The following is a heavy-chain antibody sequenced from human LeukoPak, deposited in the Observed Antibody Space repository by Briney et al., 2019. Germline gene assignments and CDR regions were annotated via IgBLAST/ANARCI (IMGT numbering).Heavy chain of an antibody. J-gene: IGHJ4*02. CDR1: GGSISSGDYY. D-gene: IGHD3/OR15-3a*01. Sequence: TSETLSLTCTVSGGSISSGDYYWSWIRQPPGKGLEWIGYIYYSGSTYYNPSLKSRVTISVDTSKNQFSLKLSSVTAADTAVYYCASHVFWGEYYFDYWGQGTLVTVSS. CDR3: ASHVFWGEYYFDY. CDR2: IYYSGST. V-gene: IGHV4-30-4*01.